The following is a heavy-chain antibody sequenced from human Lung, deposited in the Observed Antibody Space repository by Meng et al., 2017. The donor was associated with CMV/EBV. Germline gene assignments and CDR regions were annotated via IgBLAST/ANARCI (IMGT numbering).Heavy chain of an antibody. Sequence: VHLGEPGGGLVQPGGFLRLSCAASGFTVTRYYMHWVRQAPGKGLGWVSVIYSSGRTYYADSVKGRFTISRDNSKNTVDLQMNTLRAEDTAIYYCVRGPLLGWFDPWGQGALVTVSS. CDR2: IYSSGRT. CDR1: GFTVTRYY. V-gene: IGHV3-53*01. CDR3: VRGPLLGWFDP. J-gene: IGHJ5*02.